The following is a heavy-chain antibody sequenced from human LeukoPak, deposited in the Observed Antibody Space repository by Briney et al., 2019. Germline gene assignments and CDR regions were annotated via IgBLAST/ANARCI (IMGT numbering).Heavy chain of an antibody. CDR1: GYKFYVDY. V-gene: IGHV1-2*02. J-gene: IGHJ5*01. CDR2: INPNNGAT. D-gene: IGHD4-11*01. Sequence: ASVKVSCKASGYKFYVDYMHWVRQAPGQGLEWMGWINPNNGATDYAEKFQGRVPLTRDTSISTAYMELTGLRSDDTAVYYCARIRDSSWYDSWGQGTLVTVSS. CDR3: ARIRDSSWYDS.